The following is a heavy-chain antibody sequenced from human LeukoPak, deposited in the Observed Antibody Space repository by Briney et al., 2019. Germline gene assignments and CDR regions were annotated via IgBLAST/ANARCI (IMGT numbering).Heavy chain of an antibody. CDR2: IWYDGSKT. CDR1: GFMFSDYG. CDR3: ARDPATVTSCFDC. Sequence: GGSLRLSCAASGFMFSDYGMHWVRQAPGKGLEWVAVIWYDGSKTYYVDSVKGRFSISRDNSKNTLYPQMSSLKVEDTAIYYCARDPATVTSCFDCWGQGTLVTVSS. D-gene: IGHD4-17*01. J-gene: IGHJ4*02. V-gene: IGHV3-33*01.